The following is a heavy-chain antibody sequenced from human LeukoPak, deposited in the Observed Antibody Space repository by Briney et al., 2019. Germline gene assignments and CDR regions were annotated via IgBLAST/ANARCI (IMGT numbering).Heavy chain of an antibody. Sequence: GGSLRLSCAASGFTFSSYAMHWVRQAPGKGLEWVSVIYSGGTTYYADSVKGRFTISRDNSKNTLYLQMNSLRAEDTAVFYCASGSGWYRIDYWGQGTLVTVSS. CDR1: GFTFSSYA. V-gene: IGHV3-66*01. CDR3: ASGSGWYRIDY. J-gene: IGHJ4*02. CDR2: IYSGGTT. D-gene: IGHD6-19*01.